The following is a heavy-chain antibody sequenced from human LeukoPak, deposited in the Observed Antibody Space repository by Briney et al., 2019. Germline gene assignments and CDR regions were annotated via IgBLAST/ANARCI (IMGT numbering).Heavy chain of an antibody. CDR1: GFTFSSYA. CDR2: ISGSGGST. CDR3: AKLHIVVVPAAPSGY. V-gene: IGHV3-23*01. J-gene: IGHJ4*02. D-gene: IGHD2-2*01. Sequence: GESLKISCAASGFTFSSYAMSWVRQAPGKGLEWVSAISGSGGSTYYADSVKGRFTISRGNSKNTLYLQMNSLRAEDTAVYYCAKLHIVVVPAAPSGYWGQGTLVTVSS.